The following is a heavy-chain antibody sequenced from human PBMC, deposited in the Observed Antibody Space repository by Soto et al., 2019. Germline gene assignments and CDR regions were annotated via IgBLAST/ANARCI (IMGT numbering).Heavy chain of an antibody. V-gene: IGHV1-69*01. CDR3: ATGGRRYSSAPRFYFEY. CDR2: ILPIFHTT. CDR1: GGFFSSNA. Sequence: QVQLVQSGAEVKKPGSSVKVSCQASGGFFSSNAISWVRQAPGQGLEWMGGILPIFHTTHYAQKFQGRVTITADESTSTAYMELISLKSEDTALYYCATGGRRYSSAPRFYFEYWGQGTLVPVSS. D-gene: IGHD5-18*01. J-gene: IGHJ4*02.